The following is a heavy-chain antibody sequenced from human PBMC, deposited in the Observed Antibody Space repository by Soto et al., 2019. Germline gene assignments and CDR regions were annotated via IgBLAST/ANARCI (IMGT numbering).Heavy chain of an antibody. Sequence: PSETPSLTCAVSGGSISSGGYSWSWIRQPPGKGLEWIGYIYHSGSTYYNPSLKSRVTISVDRSKNQFSLRLSSVTAADTAVYYCARSFTATFGNWFDPWGQGTLVTVS. D-gene: IGHD6-25*01. J-gene: IGHJ5*02. V-gene: IGHV4-30-2*01. CDR2: IYHSGST. CDR3: ARSFTATFGNWFDP. CDR1: GGSISSGGYS.